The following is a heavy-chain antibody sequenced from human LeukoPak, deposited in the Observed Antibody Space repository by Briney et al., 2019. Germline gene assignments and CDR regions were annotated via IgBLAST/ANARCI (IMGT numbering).Heavy chain of an antibody. V-gene: IGHV4-59*01. CDR2: IYNSGST. CDR3: AREPDRGDYGLGV. Sequence: SETLSLTCIVSGGFISDYYWSWIRQPPGKGLEWIGYIYNSGSTQYNPSLKGRVSISVDTSKKQFSLRLNSVTAADTAVYYCAREPDRGDYGLGVWGQGTMVTVSS. D-gene: IGHD4-17*01. J-gene: IGHJ3*01. CDR1: GGFISDYY.